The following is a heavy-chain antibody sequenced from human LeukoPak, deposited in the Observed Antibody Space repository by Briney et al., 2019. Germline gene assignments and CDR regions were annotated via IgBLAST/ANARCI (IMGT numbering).Heavy chain of an antibody. V-gene: IGHV4-59*01. Sequence: SETLSLTCTVSGGSISSYYLSWIRQPPGKGLEWMGYIYCSGSTNYNPSLKSRVTISVDTSKNQFSLNLGSVTAAAAAVYYCAGVDGVVPPGGAFDLWGQRPLVTVST. CDR2: IYCSGST. D-gene: IGHD3-3*01. CDR1: GGSISSYY. CDR3: AGVDGVVPPGGAFDL. J-gene: IGHJ5*02.